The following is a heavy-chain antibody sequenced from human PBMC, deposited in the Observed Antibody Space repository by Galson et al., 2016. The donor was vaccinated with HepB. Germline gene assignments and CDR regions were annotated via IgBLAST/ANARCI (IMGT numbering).Heavy chain of an antibody. D-gene: IGHD2-8*01. J-gene: IGHJ4*02. CDR3: ARDNGLRRYFDY. V-gene: IGHV3-33*01. Sequence: SLRLSCAASGFTFSTYDIHWVRQAPGKGLEWVAVVWYDGSTKYYADSVKGRFTIPRDNSKNTLYLQMNSLRAEDTAVYYCARDNGLRRYFDYWGQGTLVTVSS. CDR2: VWYDGSTK. CDR1: GFTFSTYD.